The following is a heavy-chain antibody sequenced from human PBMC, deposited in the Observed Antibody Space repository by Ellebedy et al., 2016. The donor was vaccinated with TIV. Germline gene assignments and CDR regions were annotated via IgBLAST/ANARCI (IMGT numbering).Heavy chain of an antibody. CDR1: GFTFSSYD. D-gene: IGHD3-3*01. CDR3: VRELMLGVLDY. V-gene: IGHV3-30*03. CDR2: ISYDANNK. J-gene: IGHJ4*02. Sequence: GESLKISCAASGFTFSSYDMHWVRQAPGKGLEWVALISYDANNKYYADSLKGRFTISRDNSRNTLYLQMNSLRAEDTAVYYCVRELMLGVLDYWGQGTLVTVSS.